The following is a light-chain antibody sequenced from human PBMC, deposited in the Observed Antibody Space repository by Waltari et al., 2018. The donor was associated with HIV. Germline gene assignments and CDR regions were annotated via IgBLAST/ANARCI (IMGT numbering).Light chain of an antibody. V-gene: IGLV6-57*03. J-gene: IGLJ3*02. Sequence: FMLTQPHSVSESPGKTVIISCTRDSGNIANNYVQWFQRRPGSAPTTLLYEDRRSPSGVPDRFSGSIDRSSNSASLTISGVMTEDEADYYCQSFDTTNHWVFGGGTKLTVL. CDR1: SGNIANNY. CDR3: QSFDTTNHWV. CDR2: EDR.